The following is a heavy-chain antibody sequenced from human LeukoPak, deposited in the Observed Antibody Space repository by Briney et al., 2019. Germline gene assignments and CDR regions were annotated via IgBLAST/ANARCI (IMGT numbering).Heavy chain of an antibody. CDR2: ISSSSDTI. V-gene: IGHV3-48*02. CDR3: ASVFGVTRIDY. CDR1: GFTFSSYN. D-gene: IGHD3-3*01. J-gene: IGHJ4*02. Sequence: QPGGSLRLSCAASGFTFSSYNMNWVRQAPGKGLEWVSFISSSSDTIYYADSVKGRFTISRDNAKNSLFLQMNSLRDVDTAVYYCASVFGVTRIDYWGQGALVTVSS.